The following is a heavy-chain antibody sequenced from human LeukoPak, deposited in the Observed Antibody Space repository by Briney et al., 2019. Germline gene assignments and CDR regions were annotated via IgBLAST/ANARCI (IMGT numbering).Heavy chain of an antibody. CDR2: ISAYNGNT. Sequence: RRASVKVSCKASGYTFTSYGISWVRQAPGQGLEWMGWISAYNGNTNYAQKLQGRVTMTTDTSTSTAYMELRSLRSDDTAVYYCARGPYCSSTSCYNDYWGQGTLVTVSS. CDR3: ARGPYCSSTSCYNDY. V-gene: IGHV1-18*01. D-gene: IGHD2-2*02. J-gene: IGHJ4*02. CDR1: GYTFTSYG.